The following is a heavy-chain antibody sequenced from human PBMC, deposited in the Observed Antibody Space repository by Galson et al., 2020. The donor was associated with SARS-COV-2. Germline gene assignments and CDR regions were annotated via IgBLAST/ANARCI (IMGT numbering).Heavy chain of an antibody. V-gene: IGHV4-34*01. CDR3: TRVGDGYNSGFDY. CDR1: SGSFSGYY. J-gene: IGHJ4*02. D-gene: IGHD5-12*01. Sequence: SETLSLTCAVYSGSFSGYYWTWIRQPPGKGLEWIGEINHSGSTNYNPSIKSRATISVDTSKNQFSLKLNSVTAADTAVYYCTRVGDGYNSGFDYWGQGILVTVSS. CDR2: INHSGST.